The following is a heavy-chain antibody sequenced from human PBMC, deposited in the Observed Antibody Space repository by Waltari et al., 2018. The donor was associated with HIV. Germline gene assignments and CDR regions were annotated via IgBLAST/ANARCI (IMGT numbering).Heavy chain of an antibody. CDR3: ARGPYSSSYLDWFDP. CDR1: GGSISSSSYY. J-gene: IGHJ5*02. CDR2: IYYSGST. V-gene: IGHV4-39*07. Sequence: QLQLQESGPGLVKPSETLSLTCTVSGGSISSSSYYWGWIRQPPGKGLEWIGSIYYSGSTYYNPSLKSRVTISVDTSKNQFSLKLSSVTAADTAVYYCARGPYSSSYLDWFDPWGQGTLVTVSS. D-gene: IGHD6-6*01.